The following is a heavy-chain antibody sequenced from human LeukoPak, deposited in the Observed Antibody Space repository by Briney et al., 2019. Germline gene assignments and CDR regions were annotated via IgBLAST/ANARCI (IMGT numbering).Heavy chain of an antibody. CDR2: IYYSGST. J-gene: IGHJ4*02. CDR3: ARGGNYYDSSGSDYFDY. Sequence: SETLSLTCTVSGGSFSSSSYYWGWISQPPGKALAWIGSIYYSGSTYYNSSPKSRVTISVDTSKNQFSLKLSSVTAADTAVYYCARGGNYYDSSGSDYFDYWGQGTLVTVSS. D-gene: IGHD3-22*01. V-gene: IGHV4-39*07. CDR1: GGSFSSSSYY.